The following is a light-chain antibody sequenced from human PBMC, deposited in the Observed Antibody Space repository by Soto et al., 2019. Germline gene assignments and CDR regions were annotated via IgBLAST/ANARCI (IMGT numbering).Light chain of an antibody. CDR3: CSYSRSTVV. J-gene: IGLJ2*01. CDR1: SSDVGSYSL. CDR2: EGS. Sequence: QSVLTQPASVSGSPGQSITISCTGTSSDVGSYSLVSWYQQHPGTAPKLMIFEGSKRPPGVSNRFSGSKSGNTASLTISGLQAEDEADYYCCSYSRSTVVFGGGTKLTVL. V-gene: IGLV2-23*01.